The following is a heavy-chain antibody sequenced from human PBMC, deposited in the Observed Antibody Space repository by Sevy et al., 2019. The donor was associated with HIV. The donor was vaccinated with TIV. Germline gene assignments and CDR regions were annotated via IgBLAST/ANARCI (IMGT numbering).Heavy chain of an antibody. CDR1: GYTFTGYY. D-gene: IGHD3-22*01. V-gene: IGHV1-2*02. J-gene: IGHJ4*02. Sequence: ASVKVSCKASGYTFTGYYMHWVRQAPGQGLEWMGWINPNSGGTNYAQKFQGRVTMTRDTSISTAYMELSRLRSDDTAVYYCARLELNYYDSSGSLGLYYFDYWGQGTLVTVSS. CDR2: INPNSGGT. CDR3: ARLELNYYDSSGSLGLYYFDY.